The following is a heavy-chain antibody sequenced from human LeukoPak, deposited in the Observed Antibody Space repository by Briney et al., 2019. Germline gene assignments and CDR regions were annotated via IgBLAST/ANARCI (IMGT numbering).Heavy chain of an antibody. V-gene: IGHV3-66*01. CDR2: IYSGGST. CDR1: GYSISSGYY. CDR3: ARNSIVGAADY. D-gene: IGHD1-26*01. J-gene: IGHJ4*02. Sequence: ETLSLTCTVSGYSISSGYYWGWIQQPPGKGLEWVSVIYSGGSTYYADSVKGRFTISRDNSKNTLYLQMNSLRAEDTAVYYCARNSIVGAADYWGQGTLVTVSS.